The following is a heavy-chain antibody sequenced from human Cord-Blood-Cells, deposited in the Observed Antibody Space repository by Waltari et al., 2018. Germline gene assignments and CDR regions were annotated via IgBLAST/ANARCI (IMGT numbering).Heavy chain of an antibody. J-gene: IGHJ5*02. CDR3: ARGEKMTTVTTSYNWFDP. CDR1: GGSFSGYY. D-gene: IGHD4-17*01. Sequence: QVQLQQWGAGLLKPSETLSLTCAVYGGSFSGYYWSWIRQPPGKGLEWIGEINHIGSTNHNPSLKSRVTISVDTSKNQFSLKLSSVTAADTAVYYCARGEKMTTVTTSYNWFDPWGQGTLVTVSS. CDR2: INHIGST. V-gene: IGHV4-34*01.